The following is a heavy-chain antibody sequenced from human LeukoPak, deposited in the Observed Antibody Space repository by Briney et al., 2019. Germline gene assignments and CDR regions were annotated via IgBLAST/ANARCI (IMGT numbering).Heavy chain of an antibody. D-gene: IGHD3-22*01. CDR2: IRSKAYGGTT. J-gene: IGHJ4*02. Sequence: PGGSLRLSCTASGFTFGDYAMSWFRQAPGKGLEWVGFIRSKAYGGTTEYAASVKGRFTISRDDSKSIAYLQMNSLKTEDTAVYYCTRARYYYDSRYLYYFDYWGQGTLVTVSS. CDR3: TRARYYYDSRYLYYFDY. V-gene: IGHV3-49*03. CDR1: GFTFGDYA.